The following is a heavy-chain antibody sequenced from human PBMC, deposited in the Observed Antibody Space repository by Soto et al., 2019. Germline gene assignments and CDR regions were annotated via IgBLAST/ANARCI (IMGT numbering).Heavy chain of an antibody. V-gene: IGHV4-59*01. CDR1: GGSISSYY. D-gene: IGHD6-13*01. CDR2: IYYSGST. Sequence: QVQLQESGPGLVKPSETLSLTCTVSGGSISSYYWSWIRQPPGKGLEWIGYIYYSGSTNYNPSLKSRVTISVDTSKNQFSLKLSSVTAADTAVYYCARAKYRSSWQNYYYYGMDVWGQGTTVTVSS. J-gene: IGHJ6*02. CDR3: ARAKYRSSWQNYYYYGMDV.